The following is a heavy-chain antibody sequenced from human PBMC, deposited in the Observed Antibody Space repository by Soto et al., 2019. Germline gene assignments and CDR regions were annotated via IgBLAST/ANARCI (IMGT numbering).Heavy chain of an antibody. CDR3: ASSFLEDSGSYYYYYGMDV. CDR2: IIPIFGTA. V-gene: IGHV1-69*06. CDR1: GGTFSSYA. J-gene: IGHJ6*02. D-gene: IGHD3-3*01. Sequence: SVKVSCKASGGTFSSYAISWVRQAPGQGLEWMGGIIPIFGTANYAQKFQGRVTITADKSTSTAYMELSSLRSEDTAVYYCASSFLEDSGSYYYYYGMDVWGHGTTVTVSS.